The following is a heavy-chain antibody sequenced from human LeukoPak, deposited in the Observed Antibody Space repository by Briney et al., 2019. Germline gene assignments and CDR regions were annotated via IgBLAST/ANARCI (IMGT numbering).Heavy chain of an antibody. Sequence: GGSLRLSCAASGFTFSSYSMNWVRQAPGKGLEWVSSISSSSSYIYYADSVKGRFTISRDNAKNSLYLQMNSLRAEDTAVYHCARDPFGSGGLRWGQGTLVTVSS. CDR1: GFTFSSYS. J-gene: IGHJ4*02. CDR2: ISSSSSYI. D-gene: IGHD3-3*01. V-gene: IGHV3-21*01. CDR3: ARDPFGSGGLR.